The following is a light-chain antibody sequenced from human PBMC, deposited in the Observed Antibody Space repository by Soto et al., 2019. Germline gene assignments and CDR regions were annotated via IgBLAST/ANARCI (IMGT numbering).Light chain of an antibody. CDR3: AAWDDSLNGVL. CDR1: SSNIRSNT. Sequence: QSVLTQPPSASGTPGQRVTIPCSGSSSNIRSNTVNWYQQLPGTAPKLLIYNNNHRPPGVPDRTAGSKSGTTASLAISGLQSGYESDYYGAAWDDSLNGVLFGGVTKLTVL. J-gene: IGLJ2*01. V-gene: IGLV1-44*01. CDR2: NNN.